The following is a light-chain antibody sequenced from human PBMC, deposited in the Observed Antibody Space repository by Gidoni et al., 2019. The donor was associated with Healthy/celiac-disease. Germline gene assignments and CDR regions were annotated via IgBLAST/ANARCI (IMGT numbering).Light chain of an antibody. Sequence: QSALTQPASVSGSPGQSITISCTGTSSDVGSYNLVSWYQQHPGKATKLMIYEGSKRPSGVSNRFSGSKSGNTASLTISGLQAEDEADYYCCSYAGSSTLLFGGGTKLTVL. CDR1: SSDVGSYNL. V-gene: IGLV2-23*01. J-gene: IGLJ2*01. CDR2: EGS. CDR3: CSYAGSSTLL.